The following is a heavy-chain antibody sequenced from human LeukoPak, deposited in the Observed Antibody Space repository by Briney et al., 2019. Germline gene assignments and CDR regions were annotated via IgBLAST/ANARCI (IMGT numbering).Heavy chain of an antibody. Sequence: SQTLSLTCTVSGGSISSGGYYWSWIRQPPGKGLEWIGEINHSGSTNYNPSLKSRVTISVDTSKNQFSLKLSSVTAADTAVYYCANSTPRGYSPTGFDYWGQGTLVTVSS. CDR1: GGSISSGGYY. CDR3: ANSTPRGYSPTGFDY. V-gene: IGHV4-31*03. J-gene: IGHJ4*02. D-gene: IGHD5-18*01. CDR2: INHSGST.